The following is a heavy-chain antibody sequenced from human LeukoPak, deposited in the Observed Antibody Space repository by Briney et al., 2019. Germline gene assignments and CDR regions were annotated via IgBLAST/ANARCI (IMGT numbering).Heavy chain of an antibody. J-gene: IGHJ4*02. V-gene: IGHV3-30*18. Sequence: GGSLRLSCAASGFTFSSYGMHWVRQAPGKGLEWVAVISYDGSNKYYADSVKGRFTISRDNSKNTLYLQMNSLRAEDTAVYYCAKASAGYSSGWGDYWGQGTLVTVSS. CDR1: GFTFSSYG. CDR3: AKASAGYSSGWGDY. D-gene: IGHD6-19*01. CDR2: ISYDGSNK.